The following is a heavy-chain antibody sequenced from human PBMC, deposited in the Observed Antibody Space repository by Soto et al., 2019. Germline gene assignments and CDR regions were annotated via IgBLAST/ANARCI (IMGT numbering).Heavy chain of an antibody. D-gene: IGHD1-1*01. CDR1: GYTFTIYY. J-gene: IGHJ4*02. Sequence: ASVKVSCKASGYTFTIYYMHWVRQAPGQGLEWMGIINPSGGSTSYAQKFQGRVTMTRDTSTSTVYMELSSLRSEDTAVYYCAREGEARGTFDYWGQGTLVTVSS. V-gene: IGHV1-46*01. CDR2: INPSGGST. CDR3: AREGEARGTFDY.